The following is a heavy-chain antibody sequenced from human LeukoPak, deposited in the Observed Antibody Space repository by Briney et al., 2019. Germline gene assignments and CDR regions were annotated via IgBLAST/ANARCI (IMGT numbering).Heavy chain of an antibody. V-gene: IGHV3-66*01. Sequence: GGSLRLSCAASGLTVTNNYWNWVRQPPGKGPEWISLIYSNGDTRYADSVKGRFTFSRDNFKNTLYLQMNSLRAEDTAVYYCTYGDYPLTYWGQGTLVSVSS. CDR1: GLTVTNNY. D-gene: IGHD4-17*01. CDR3: TYGDYPLTY. CDR2: IYSNGDT. J-gene: IGHJ4*02.